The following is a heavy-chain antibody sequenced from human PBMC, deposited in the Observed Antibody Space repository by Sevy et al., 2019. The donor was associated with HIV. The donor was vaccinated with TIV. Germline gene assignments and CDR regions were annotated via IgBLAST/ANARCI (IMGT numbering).Heavy chain of an antibody. V-gene: IGHV4-39*02. J-gene: IGHJ4*02. Sequence: SETRSLTCTVSGGSISSSSYYWGWIRQPPGKGLEWIGSIYDSGSTYYNPSLKSRVTISVDTSKNQFSLKLSSVTAADTAVYYCAREGSYYDSSGYYQHPVYYFDYWGQGTLVTVSS. CDR2: IYDSGST. CDR3: AREGSYYDSSGYYQHPVYYFDY. CDR1: GGSISSSSYY. D-gene: IGHD3-22*01.